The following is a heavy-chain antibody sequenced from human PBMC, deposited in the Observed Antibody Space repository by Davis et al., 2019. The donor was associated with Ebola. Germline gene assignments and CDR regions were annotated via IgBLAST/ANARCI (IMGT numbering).Heavy chain of an antibody. Sequence: SETLSLTCTVSGGSISVYYWSWIRQPPGKGLEWIGFINYSGRSKYSPSLKSRVTMSVDTSKNQFSLNLSSVPAADTAVYYCARGGGTSEADYWGHGTLVAVSS. CDR3: ARGGGTSEADY. CDR1: GGSISVYY. CDR2: INYSGRS. J-gene: IGHJ4*01. D-gene: IGHD1-7*01. V-gene: IGHV4-59*01.